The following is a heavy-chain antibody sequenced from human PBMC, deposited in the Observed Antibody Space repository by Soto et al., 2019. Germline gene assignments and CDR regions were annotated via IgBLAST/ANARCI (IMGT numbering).Heavy chain of an antibody. J-gene: IGHJ5*02. Sequence: LRLSCAASGFTFSSYAMSWVRQAPGKGLEWVSAISGSGGSTYYADSVRGRFTISRDNSKNTLYLQMNSLRAEDTAVYYCAKDPGSDNWFDPWGQGTLVTVSS. D-gene: IGHD5-12*01. CDR2: ISGSGGST. V-gene: IGHV3-23*01. CDR3: AKDPGSDNWFDP. CDR1: GFTFSSYA.